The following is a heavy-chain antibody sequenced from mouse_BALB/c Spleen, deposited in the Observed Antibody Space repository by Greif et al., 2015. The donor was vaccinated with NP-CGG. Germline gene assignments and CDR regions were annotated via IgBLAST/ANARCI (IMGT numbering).Heavy chain of an antibody. D-gene: IGHD2-1*01. CDR3: ARVGNYYFDY. V-gene: IGHV1-80*01. CDR1: GYAFSSYW. Sequence: VQLQQSGAELVRPGPSVKISCKASGYAFSSYWMNWVKQRPGQGLEWIGQIYPGDGDTNYNGKFKGKATLTADESSSTAYMQLSSLTSEDSAVYFCARVGNYYFDYWGQGTTLTVSS. CDR2: IYPGDGDT. J-gene: IGHJ2*01.